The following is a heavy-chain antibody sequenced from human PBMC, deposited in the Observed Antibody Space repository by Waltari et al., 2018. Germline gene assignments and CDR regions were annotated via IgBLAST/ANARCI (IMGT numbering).Heavy chain of an antibody. Sequence: QVQLQESGPGLVKPAETLSLTCTVSGGSISSYYWSWIRQPPGTGLEWIGYIYYSGSTNYNPSLKSRVTISVDTSKNQFSLKLSSVTAADTAVYYCARVPLTVVPGRPTWCYFDYWGQGTLVTVSS. CDR1: GGSISSYY. CDR3: ARVPLTVVPGRPTWCYFDY. J-gene: IGHJ4*02. CDR2: IYYSGST. V-gene: IGHV4-59*01. D-gene: IGHD2-2*01.